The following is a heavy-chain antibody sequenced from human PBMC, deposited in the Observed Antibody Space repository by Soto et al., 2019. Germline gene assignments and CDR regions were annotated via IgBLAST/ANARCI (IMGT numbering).Heavy chain of an antibody. CDR2: INPNSGGT. D-gene: IGHD2-21*02. CDR3: ARDTAVVVTATFDY. J-gene: IGHJ4*02. Sequence: ASVKVSCKASGYTFTGYYMHWVRQAPGQGLEWMGWINPNSGGTNYAQKFQGRVTMTRDTSISTAYMELSRLRSDDTAVYYCARDTAVVVTATFDYWGQGTLVTVSS. V-gene: IGHV1-2*02. CDR1: GYTFTGYY.